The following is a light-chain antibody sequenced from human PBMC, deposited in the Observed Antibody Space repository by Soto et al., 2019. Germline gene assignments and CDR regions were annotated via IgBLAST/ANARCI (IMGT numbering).Light chain of an antibody. V-gene: IGKV1-39*01. J-gene: IGKJ5*01. Sequence: DIHMTQSPSSLSPSVGDRVTLTCRASQSISRHLNWYQQKAGRAPRLIIYGASNLQTGVPSRFSARGSGTEFPLTISSLLPEDFATYFCKQGYSTPVTFGQGTR. CDR3: KQGYSTPVT. CDR2: GAS. CDR1: QSISRH.